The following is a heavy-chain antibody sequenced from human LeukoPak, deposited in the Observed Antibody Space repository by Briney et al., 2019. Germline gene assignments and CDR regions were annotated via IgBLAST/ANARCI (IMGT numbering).Heavy chain of an antibody. CDR1: GFTFSDYY. V-gene: IGHV3-11*01. Sequence: GGSLRLSCAASGFTFSDYYMSWIRQAPGKGLEWVSYISSSGSTIYYADSVKGRFTISRDNAKNSLYLQMNSLRAEDTALYHCAREVYGDYPYYFDYWGQGTLVTVSS. CDR2: ISSSGSTI. J-gene: IGHJ4*02. D-gene: IGHD4-17*01. CDR3: AREVYGDYPYYFDY.